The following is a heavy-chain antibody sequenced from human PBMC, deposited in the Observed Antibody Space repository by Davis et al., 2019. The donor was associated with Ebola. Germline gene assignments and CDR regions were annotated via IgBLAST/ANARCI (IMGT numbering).Heavy chain of an antibody. CDR2: IKQDGSEK. J-gene: IGHJ6*02. V-gene: IGHV3-7*03. D-gene: IGHD6-13*01. CDR3: TRRQQLGYGMDV. Sequence: GESLKISCVASGFTFSSYWMSWVRQAPGKGLEWVANIKQDGSEKYYVDSVKGRFTISRDNAKNSLYLQMNSLKTEDTAVYYCTRRQQLGYGMDVWGQGTTVTVSS. CDR1: GFTFSSYW.